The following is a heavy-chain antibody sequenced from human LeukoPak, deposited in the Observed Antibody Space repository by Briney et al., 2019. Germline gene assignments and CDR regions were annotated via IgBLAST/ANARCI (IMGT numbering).Heavy chain of an antibody. Sequence: SQTLSLTCTVSGGSVNSGRYYWTWIRPPAGKGLEWIGRLYTNDNTNYNPSLESRVSISLDTSKSQFYLQLTSVTAADTAVYFCARGVVTDDYYMDVWGKGTTVTVSS. CDR1: GGSVNSGRYY. CDR2: LYTNDNT. J-gene: IGHJ6*03. CDR3: ARGVVTDDYYMDV. D-gene: IGHD2-21*02. V-gene: IGHV4-61*02.